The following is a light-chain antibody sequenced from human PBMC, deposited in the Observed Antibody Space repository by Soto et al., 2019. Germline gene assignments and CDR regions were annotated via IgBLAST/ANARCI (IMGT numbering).Light chain of an antibody. Sequence: QSVLTQPPSVSASPGQRVTISCSGSSSNIGGNSVSWYQQLPGTAPKLLIYDDDKRPSGIPDRFSGSKSGTSATLGITGFQTGDEAAHYCGSWDSSLSAYVFGTGTKGTVL. CDR1: SSNIGGNS. V-gene: IGLV1-51*01. CDR3: GSWDSSLSAYV. CDR2: DDD. J-gene: IGLJ1*01.